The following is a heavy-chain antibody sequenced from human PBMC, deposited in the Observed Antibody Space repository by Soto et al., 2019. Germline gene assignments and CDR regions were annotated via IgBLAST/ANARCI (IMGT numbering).Heavy chain of an antibody. J-gene: IGHJ4*02. Sequence: QVQLVESGGGVVQPGRSLRLSCAASGFTFSSYGMHWVRQAPGKGLEWVAVISHDGTNKYYADSVKGRFTISRDNSKNTLYLQINSLRAEDTAVYYCAQEREMATIPFDYWGQGTLVTVAS. CDR2: ISHDGTNK. V-gene: IGHV3-30*18. CDR3: AQEREMATIPFDY. CDR1: GFTFSSYG. D-gene: IGHD5-12*01.